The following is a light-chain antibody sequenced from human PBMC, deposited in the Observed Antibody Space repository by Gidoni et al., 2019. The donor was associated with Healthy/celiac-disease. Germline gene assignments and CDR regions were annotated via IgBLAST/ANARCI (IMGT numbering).Light chain of an antibody. CDR2: SAS. CDR1: QRIGVC. CDR3: LQADSFPLT. V-gene: IGKV1-12*01. J-gene: IGKJ5*01. Sequence: DIQMTQSPSSVSVSVGDSVTISCRASQRIGVCLAWYQKRPGNASTLLIYSASILPRGVPSRFSGAGSGTHFPLTISSLQPEDVGTYFFLQADSFPLTFGQGTRLEI.